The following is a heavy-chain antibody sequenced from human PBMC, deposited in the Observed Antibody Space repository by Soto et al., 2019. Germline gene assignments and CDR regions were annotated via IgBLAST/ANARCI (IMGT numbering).Heavy chain of an antibody. CDR3: ARLRVITTNRRQTVKKEFDY. Sequence: GGSLRLSCAASGFTFSSYAMSWVRQAPGKGLEWVSAISGSGGSTYYADSVKGRFTISRDNSKNTLYLQMNSLRAEDTAVYYCARLRVITTNRRQTVKKEFDYWGQGTLVTVSS. V-gene: IGHV3-23*01. CDR2: ISGSGGST. J-gene: IGHJ4*02. D-gene: IGHD3-22*01. CDR1: GFTFSSYA.